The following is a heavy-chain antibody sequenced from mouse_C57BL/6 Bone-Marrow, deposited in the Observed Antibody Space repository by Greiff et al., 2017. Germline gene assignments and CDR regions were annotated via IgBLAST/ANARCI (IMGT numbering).Heavy chain of an antibody. Sequence: EVQLVESGGDLVKPGGSLKLSCAASGFTFSSYGMSWVRQTPDKRLEWVATISSGGSYTYYPDSVKGRFTISRDNAKNTLYLQMRSLKSEDTAMYYCARPRYDGFAYWGQGTLVTVSA. CDR3: ARPRYDGFAY. CDR1: GFTFSSYG. D-gene: IGHD2-12*01. CDR2: ISSGGSYT. J-gene: IGHJ3*01. V-gene: IGHV5-6*01.